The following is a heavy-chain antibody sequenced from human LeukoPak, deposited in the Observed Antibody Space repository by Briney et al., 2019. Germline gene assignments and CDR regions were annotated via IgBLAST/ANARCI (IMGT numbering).Heavy chain of an antibody. V-gene: IGHV3-23*01. Sequence: PGGCLRLSCAASGFXFQYYAMSWVRQAPGEGLEWVSAISGSGGTTNYADSVKGRFTISRDNSKNTLYLQMNSLRGEDTAVYYCAKGGGDYGVTTSMDVWGQGTTVTVSS. CDR2: ISGSGGTT. CDR3: AKGGGDYGVTTSMDV. D-gene: IGHD4-17*01. CDR1: GFXFQYYA. J-gene: IGHJ6*02.